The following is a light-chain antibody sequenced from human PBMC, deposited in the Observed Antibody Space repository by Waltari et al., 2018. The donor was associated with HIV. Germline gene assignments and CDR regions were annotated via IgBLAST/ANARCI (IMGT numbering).Light chain of an antibody. J-gene: IGLJ2*01. CDR2: RDI. Sequence: QSALTQPPSVSGAPGQRVTISCTGNRSNIGAGYFVHWYQHLPGTAPKLLVYRDINRPSVVPDRFPGSNAGTSASLVITGLQAEDEADYYCQSYDSSLRASVFGGGTKLTVL. CDR1: RSNIGAGYF. CDR3: QSYDSSLRASV. V-gene: IGLV1-40*01.